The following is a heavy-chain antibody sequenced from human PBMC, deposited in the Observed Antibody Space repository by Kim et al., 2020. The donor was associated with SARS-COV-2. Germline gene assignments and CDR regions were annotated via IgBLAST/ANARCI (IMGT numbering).Heavy chain of an antibody. CDR1: GFTFSSYA. D-gene: IGHD6-13*01. CDR3: ARLKQQLQFDP. CDR2: ISYDGSNK. Sequence: GGSLRLSCAASGFTFSSYAMHWVRQAPGKGLEWVAVISYDGSNKYYADSVKGRFTISRDNSKNTLYLQMNSLRAEDTAVYYCARLKQQLQFDPWGQGTLVTVSS. V-gene: IGHV3-30*04. J-gene: IGHJ5*02.